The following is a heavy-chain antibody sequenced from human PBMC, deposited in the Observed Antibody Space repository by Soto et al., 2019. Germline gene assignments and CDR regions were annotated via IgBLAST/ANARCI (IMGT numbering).Heavy chain of an antibody. CDR2: VNPSGGHT. CDR1: GDTFAEYY. J-gene: IGHJ4*02. D-gene: IGHD2-21*02. CDR3: ARGGHVVVVTAALDY. V-gene: IGHV1-46*01. Sequence: QVQLMQSGAEVKKPGASVKVSCKASGDTFAEYYIHWVRQAPGQGLEWMGTVNPSGGHTTYAQHFRGRVTMTRDTATSALYIELTSLTSEDTAVYYGARGGHVVVVTAALDYWGQGTLVTVSS.